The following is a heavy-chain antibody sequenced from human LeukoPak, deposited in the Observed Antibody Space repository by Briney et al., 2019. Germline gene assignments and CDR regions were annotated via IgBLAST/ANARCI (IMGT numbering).Heavy chain of an antibody. V-gene: IGHV3-23*01. Sequence: GGSLRLPCAASGFTFSTYAMSWVRQAPGKGLEWVSAISGSGGSTYYADSVKGRFTISRDNSKNTLYLQMNSLRAGDTSIYFCAKALEQETVIALDSWGQGTLVTVSS. CDR3: AKALEQETVIALDS. J-gene: IGHJ4*02. D-gene: IGHD6-13*01. CDR1: GFTFSTYA. CDR2: ISGSGGST.